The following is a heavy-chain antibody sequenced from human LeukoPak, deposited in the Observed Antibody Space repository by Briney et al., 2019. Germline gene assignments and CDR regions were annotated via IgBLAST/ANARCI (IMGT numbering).Heavy chain of an antibody. J-gene: IGHJ4*02. CDR2: ISSSSSYI. D-gene: IGHD2-15*01. Sequence: GGSLRLSCAASGFTFSSYSMNWVRRAPGKGLEWVSSISSSSSYIYYADSVKGRFTISRDNAKNSLYLQMNSLRAEDTAVYYCARDCSGGSCYYSMAFDYWGQGTLVTVSS. CDR1: GFTFSSYS. V-gene: IGHV3-21*01. CDR3: ARDCSGGSCYYSMAFDY.